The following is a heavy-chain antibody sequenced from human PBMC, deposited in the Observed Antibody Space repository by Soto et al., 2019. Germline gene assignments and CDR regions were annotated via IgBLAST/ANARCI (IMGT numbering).Heavy chain of an antibody. J-gene: IGHJ4*02. D-gene: IGHD2-2*01. V-gene: IGHV4-31*03. Sequence: SETLSLTCTVSGGAIISGGYYFTCIRQHPGKGLEWIGYIYYSGSTYYNPSLKSRVTISVDTSKNQFSLKLSSVTAADTAVYYCARGYDRTSCGYWGQGTLVTVSS. CDR3: ARGYDRTSCGY. CDR1: GGAIISGGYY. CDR2: IYYSGST.